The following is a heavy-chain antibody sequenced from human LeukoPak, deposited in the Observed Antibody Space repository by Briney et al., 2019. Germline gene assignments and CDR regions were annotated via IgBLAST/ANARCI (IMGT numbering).Heavy chain of an antibody. D-gene: IGHD2-2*01. CDR1: GGSISDYS. V-gene: IGHV4-59*01. J-gene: IGHJ6*03. CDR3: ARVDVVVPAASYYYYYYYMDV. CDR2: IYYSGST. Sequence: PSETLSLTCTVSGGSISDYSWSWIRQPPGKGLEWIGNIYYSGSTNYNPSLKSRVTISVDTSKNQFSLKLSSVTAADTAVYYCARVDVVVPAASYYYYYYYMDVWGKGTTVTVSS.